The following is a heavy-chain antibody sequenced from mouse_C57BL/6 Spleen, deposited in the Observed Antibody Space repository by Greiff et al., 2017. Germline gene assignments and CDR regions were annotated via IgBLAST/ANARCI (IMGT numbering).Heavy chain of an antibody. CDR2: ISSGSSTI. Sequence: DVMLVESGGGLVKPGGSLKLSCAASGFTFSDYGLHWVRQAPEKGLEWVAYISSGSSTIYYADTVKGRFTICRDNAKNTLFLQMTSLRSEDTAMYYCAKGYDYDYAMDYWGQGTSVTVSS. J-gene: IGHJ4*01. V-gene: IGHV5-17*01. CDR3: AKGYDYDYAMDY. CDR1: GFTFSDYG. D-gene: IGHD2-4*01.